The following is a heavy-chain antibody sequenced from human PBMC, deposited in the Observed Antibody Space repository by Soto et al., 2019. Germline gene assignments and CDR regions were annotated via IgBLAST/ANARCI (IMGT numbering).Heavy chain of an antibody. D-gene: IGHD3-22*01. CDR3: ASEGDSSGTPYMDV. CDR2: IYYSGST. Sequence: PSETLSLTCTVSGGSISSSSYYWGWIRQPPGKGLEWIGSIYYSGSTYYNPSLKSRVTISVDTSKNQFSLKLSSVTAADTAVYYCASEGDSSGTPYMDVWGQGTTVTVSS. V-gene: IGHV4-39*01. CDR1: GGSISSSSYY. J-gene: IGHJ6*02.